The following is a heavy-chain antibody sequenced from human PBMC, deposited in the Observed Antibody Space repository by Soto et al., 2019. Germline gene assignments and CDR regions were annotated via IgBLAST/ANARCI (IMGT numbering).Heavy chain of an antibody. V-gene: IGHV3-53*04. D-gene: IGHD4-17*01. CDR2: LYSGGST. CDR1: GFTVSGHY. J-gene: IGHJ4*02. Sequence: EVQVVESGGGLVQPGGSLRLSCAASGFTVSGHYMNWVRQAPGKGLQWVSLLYSGGSTYYSDSVTGRFTISRDNSKNTLYLQMDHLRVEDTAVYYFAAATYGDWSFSCWGQGTLVTV. CDR3: AAATYGDWSFSC.